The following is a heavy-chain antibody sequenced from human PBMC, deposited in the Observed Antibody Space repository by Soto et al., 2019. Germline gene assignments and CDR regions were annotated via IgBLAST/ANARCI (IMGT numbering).Heavy chain of an antibody. J-gene: IGHJ4*02. CDR3: ARLPDY. V-gene: IGHV4-30-2*01. CDR2: IYHSGST. D-gene: IGHD2-2*01. Sequence: SETLSLTCAVSGGSISSGGYSWSWVRQPPGKGLEWIGYIYHSGSTYYNPSLKSRVTISVDRSKNQFSLKLSSVTVADTAVYYCARLPDYWGQGTLVTVSS. CDR1: GGSISSGGYS.